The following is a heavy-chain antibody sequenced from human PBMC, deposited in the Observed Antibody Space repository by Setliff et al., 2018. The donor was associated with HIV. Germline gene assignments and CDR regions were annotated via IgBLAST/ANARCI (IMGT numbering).Heavy chain of an antibody. V-gene: IGHV4-59*01. J-gene: IGHJ4*02. D-gene: IGHD3-22*01. CDR1: GDDINRDF. CDR3: ARGEPPASRSGLLY. CDR2: VQYVGPA. Sequence: SETLSLTCSVSGDDINRDFWTWMRQPPGKGLEWIGYVQYVGPANYNPSLQSRPTLSIDTSKNQFSLKMISVTAADTAVYYCARGEPPASRSGLLYWGQGMLVTVSS.